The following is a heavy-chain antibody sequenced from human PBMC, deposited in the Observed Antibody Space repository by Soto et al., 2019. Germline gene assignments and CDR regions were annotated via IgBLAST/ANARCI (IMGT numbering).Heavy chain of an antibody. D-gene: IGHD2-15*01. V-gene: IGHV3-9*01. CDR2: ISWNSGSI. J-gene: IGHJ4*02. Sequence: EVQLVESGGGLVQPGRSLRLSCAASGFTFDDYAMHWVRQAPGKCLEWVSGISWNSGSIGYADSVKGRFTTSRDNAKNSLYLQMNSLRAEDTALYYCAKATHCSGGSCYSLDYWGQGTLVTVSS. CDR1: GFTFDDYA. CDR3: AKATHCSGGSCYSLDY.